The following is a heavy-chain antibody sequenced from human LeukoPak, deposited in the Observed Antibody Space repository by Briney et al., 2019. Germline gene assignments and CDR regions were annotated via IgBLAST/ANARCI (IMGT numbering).Heavy chain of an antibody. CDR1: GGSISNYY. V-gene: IGHV4-59*01. J-gene: IGHJ5*02. CDR2: IYYSGST. CDR3: ARVHLDTGYR. Sequence: PLETLSLTCTVSGGSISNYYRSWIRQPPGKGLEWIGYIYYSGSTNYNPSLKSRVTISVDTSKNQFTLKLRSVTAADTAVYYCARVHLDTGYRWGRGTLVTVSS. D-gene: IGHD5-18*01.